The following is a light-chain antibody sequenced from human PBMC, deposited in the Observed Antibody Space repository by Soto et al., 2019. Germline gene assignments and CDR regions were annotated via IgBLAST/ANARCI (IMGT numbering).Light chain of an antibody. Sequence: QSALTQPPSASGTPGQRVTISCSGSNSNIGSNVVNWYQQLPGTAPKLLIYSHNQRPSGVPDRFSGSKSGTSASLAISGLQSEDEADYYCAAWDDGLSGPVFGGGTKLTVL. CDR2: SHN. CDR1: NSNIGSNV. J-gene: IGLJ3*02. V-gene: IGLV1-44*01. CDR3: AAWDDGLSGPV.